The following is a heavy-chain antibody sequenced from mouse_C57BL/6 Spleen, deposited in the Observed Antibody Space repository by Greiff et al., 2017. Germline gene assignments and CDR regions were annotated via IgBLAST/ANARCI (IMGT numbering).Heavy chain of an antibody. CDR1: GYNIKDYY. CDR2: IDPEDGDT. CDR3: ASDGYNYDDAMDY. Sequence: EVKLMEPGAELVKPGASVKLSCTASGYNIKDYYMHWVKQRTDQGLEWIGRIDPEDGDTKSDPKFQGKATITVDKSSNTAYLQLSSLTSEDPAVYYCASDGYNYDDAMDYWGQGTSVTVSS. D-gene: IGHD2-12*01. V-gene: IGHV14-2*01. J-gene: IGHJ4*01.